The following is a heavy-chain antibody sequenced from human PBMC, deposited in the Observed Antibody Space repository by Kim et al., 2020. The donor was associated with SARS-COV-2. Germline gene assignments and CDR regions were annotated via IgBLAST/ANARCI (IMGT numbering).Heavy chain of an antibody. Sequence: GGSLRLSCAASGFTFSSYWMTWVRQAPGKGLEWVANIKQDGNQKYYVDSVKGRFTISRDNAKNSLYLQMNSLRAEDTAVDYCAIDGALYSSVMDAFDIWG. V-gene: IGHV3-7*01. CDR3: AIDGALYSSVMDAFDI. D-gene: IGHD6-19*01. CDR2: IKQDGNQK. CDR1: GFTFSSYW. J-gene: IGHJ3*02.